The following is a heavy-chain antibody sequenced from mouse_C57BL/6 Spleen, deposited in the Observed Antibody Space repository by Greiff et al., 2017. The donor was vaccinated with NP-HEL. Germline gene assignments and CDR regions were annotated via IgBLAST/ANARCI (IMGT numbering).Heavy chain of an antibody. V-gene: IGHV1-61*01. Sequence: KQRPGQGLEWIGNIYPSDSETHYNQKFKDKATLTVDKSSSTAYMQLSSLTSEDSAVYYCARVGQLRLVDYWGQGTTLTVSS. D-gene: IGHD3-2*02. CDR2: IYPSDSET. CDR3: ARVGQLRLVDY. J-gene: IGHJ2*01.